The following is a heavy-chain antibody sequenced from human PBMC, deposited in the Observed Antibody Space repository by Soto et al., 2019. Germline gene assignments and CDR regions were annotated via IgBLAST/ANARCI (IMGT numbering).Heavy chain of an antibody. J-gene: IGHJ4*02. V-gene: IGHV3-30*18. CDR3: AKESDTNCFDY. Sequence: GGSLRLSCAASGFMFSRNGMHWVRQAPGKGLEWVAVISYDGSNKYYVDSVKGRFTISRDNSKNTLYLQVNSLRPEDTAVYYCAKESDTNCFDYWGQGTLVTVS. CDR1: GFMFSRNG. CDR2: ISYDGSNK. D-gene: IGHD5-18*01.